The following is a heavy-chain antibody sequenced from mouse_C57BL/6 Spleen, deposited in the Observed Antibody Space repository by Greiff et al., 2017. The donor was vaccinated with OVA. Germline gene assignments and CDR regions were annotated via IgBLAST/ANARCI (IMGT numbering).Heavy chain of an antibody. D-gene: IGHD2-3*01. CDR2: INPNNGGT. CDR3: AIDGYYGGYFDY. Sequence: VHVKQSGPELVKPGASVKISCKASGYTFTDYYMNWVKQSHGKSLEWIGDINPNNGGTSYNQKFKGKATLTVDKSSSTAYMELRSLTSEDSAVYYCAIDGYYGGYFDYWGQGTTLTVSS. CDR1: GYTFTDYY. V-gene: IGHV1-26*01. J-gene: IGHJ2*01.